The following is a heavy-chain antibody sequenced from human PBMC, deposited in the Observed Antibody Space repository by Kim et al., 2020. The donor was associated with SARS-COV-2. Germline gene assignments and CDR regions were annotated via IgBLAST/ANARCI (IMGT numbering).Heavy chain of an antibody. CDR1: GFTFSSYS. V-gene: IGHV3-21*01. CDR2: ISSSSSYI. Sequence: GGSLRLSCAASGFTFSSYSMNWVRQAPGKGLEWVSSISSSSSYIYYADSVKGRFTISRDNAKNSLYLQMNSLRAEDTAVYYCARDLWYSGYEAQWFDPWGQGTLVTVSS. D-gene: IGHD5-12*01. J-gene: IGHJ5*02. CDR3: ARDLWYSGYEAQWFDP.